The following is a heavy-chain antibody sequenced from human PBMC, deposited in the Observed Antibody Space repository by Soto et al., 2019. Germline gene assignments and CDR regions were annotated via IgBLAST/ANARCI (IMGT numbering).Heavy chain of an antibody. D-gene: IGHD5-12*01. Sequence: SVKVSFKASGGTFSSYTISWVRQAPGQGREWMGRIIPILGIANYAQKFQGRVTITADKSTSTAYMELSSLRSEDTAVYYCALVFYSGYENNWFDPWGQGTPVTDSS. CDR2: IIPILGIA. CDR1: GGTFSSYT. CDR3: ALVFYSGYENNWFDP. J-gene: IGHJ5*02. V-gene: IGHV1-69*02.